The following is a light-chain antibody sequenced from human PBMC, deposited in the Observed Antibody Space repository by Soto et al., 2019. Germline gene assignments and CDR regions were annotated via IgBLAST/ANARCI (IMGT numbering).Light chain of an antibody. V-gene: IGLV2-11*01. CDR2: DVI. J-gene: IGLJ2*01. CDR3: CSYAGSYNVV. CDR1: RSDVGGYDY. Sequence: QSVLTQPRSVSGSPGQSVTISCTGTRSDVGGYDYVLWYQQYPGKAPKLMIYDVIKRPSGVPDRFSGSKSGNTASLTISGLQAEDEADYYCCSYAGSYNVVFGGGTKVTVL.